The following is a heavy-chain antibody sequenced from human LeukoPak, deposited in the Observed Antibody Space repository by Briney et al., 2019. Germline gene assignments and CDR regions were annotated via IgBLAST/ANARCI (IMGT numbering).Heavy chain of an antibody. CDR1: GYTFTGYY. V-gene: IGHV1-2*04. J-gene: IGHJ4*02. D-gene: IGHD3-10*01. CDR2: INPNSGGT. CDR3: ARGSWFGEYYFDC. Sequence: ASVKVSCKAPGYTFTGYYMHWVRQAPGQGLEWMGWINPNSGGTNYAQKFQGWVTMTRDTSISTAYMELSRLRSDDTAVYYCARGSWFGEYYFDCWGQGTLVTVSS.